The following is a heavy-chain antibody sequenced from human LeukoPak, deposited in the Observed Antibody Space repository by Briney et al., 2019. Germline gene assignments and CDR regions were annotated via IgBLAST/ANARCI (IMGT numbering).Heavy chain of an antibody. CDR1: GFTFSSYA. Sequence: GGSLRLSCAASGFTFSSYAMSWVRQAPGKGLEWVSGMSGGGGSTYNADSVKGRFTISRDNSKNTLYLQMNSLRAEDTAIYYCAKTSSGWYPFDYWGQGTLVTVSS. CDR3: AKTSSGWYPFDY. CDR2: MSGGGGST. D-gene: IGHD6-19*01. V-gene: IGHV3-23*01. J-gene: IGHJ4*02.